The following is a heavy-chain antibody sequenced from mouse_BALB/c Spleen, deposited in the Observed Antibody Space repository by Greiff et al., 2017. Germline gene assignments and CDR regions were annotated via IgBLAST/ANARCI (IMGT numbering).Heavy chain of an antibody. Sequence: QVQLQQPGAELVKPGAPVKLSCKASGYTFTSYWMNWVKQRPGRGLEWIGRIDPSDSETHYNQKFKDKATLTVDKSSSTAYIQLSSLTSEDSAVYYCARRGYYDAMDYWGQGTSVTVSS. J-gene: IGHJ4*01. CDR2: IDPSDSET. V-gene: IGHV1-69*02. CDR1: GYTFTSYW. CDR3: ARRGYYDAMDY.